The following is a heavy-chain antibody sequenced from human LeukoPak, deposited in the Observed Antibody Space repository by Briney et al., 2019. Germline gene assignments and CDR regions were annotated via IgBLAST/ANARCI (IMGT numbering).Heavy chain of an antibody. D-gene: IGHD4-23*01. Sequence: GGSRRLSCAASGLTVSSYGMHWVRQAPGKGLEWVAVIWYDGSNKYYADSVKGRFTISRDNSKNTLYLQMNSLRAEDTAVYYCARAYGGNSNWSDPWGQGTLVTVSS. CDR1: GLTVSSYG. V-gene: IGHV3-33*01. CDR2: IWYDGSNK. J-gene: IGHJ5*02. CDR3: ARAYGGNSNWSDP.